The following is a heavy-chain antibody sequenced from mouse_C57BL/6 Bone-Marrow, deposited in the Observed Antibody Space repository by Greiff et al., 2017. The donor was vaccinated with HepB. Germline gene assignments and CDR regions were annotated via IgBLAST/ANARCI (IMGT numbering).Heavy chain of an antibody. V-gene: IGHV1-69*01. CDR3: ARGGDDYGSGYYFDY. J-gene: IGHJ2*01. CDR1: GYTFTSYW. Sequence: QVQLQQPGAELVMPGASVKLSCKATGYTFTSYWMHWVKQRPGQGLEWIGEIDPYDSYTNYNQKFKGKSTLTVDKSSSTAYMQLSSLTSEDSAVYYGARGGDDYGSGYYFDYWGQGTTLTVSS. D-gene: IGHD1-1*01. CDR2: IDPYDSYT.